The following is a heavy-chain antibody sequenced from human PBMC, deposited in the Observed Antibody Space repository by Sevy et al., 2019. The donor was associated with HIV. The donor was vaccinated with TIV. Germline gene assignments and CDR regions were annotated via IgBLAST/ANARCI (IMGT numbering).Heavy chain of an antibody. CDR2: LSFGCGEI. D-gene: IGHD1-26*01. V-gene: IGHV3-23*01. CDR1: GFTFSKYS. CDR3: AREGSTTPHDY. Sequence: GGSLRLSCAASGFTFSKYSMSWVRQPPGKGLEWVSTLSFGCGEINHADSVKGRFTISRDNSKNSLYLQMNNLRAEDTAVYYCAREGSTTPHDYWGQGTLVTVS. J-gene: IGHJ4*02.